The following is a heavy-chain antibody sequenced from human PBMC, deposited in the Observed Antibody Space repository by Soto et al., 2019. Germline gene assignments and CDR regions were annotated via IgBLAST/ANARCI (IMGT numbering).Heavy chain of an antibody. D-gene: IGHD2-2*02. CDR1: GFTLSAHD. CDR3: VKADGCAAGTCYTGTYWYFDL. V-gene: IGHV3-23*01. CDR2: INGRGDKT. J-gene: IGHJ2*01. Sequence: GGSLRVSCAASGFTLSAHDMNLFRQAPGKGPELVSTINGRGDKTFNAESVKGRFTISRDESKNTLFLQMNSLRAEDTAVYYCVKADGCAAGTCYTGTYWYFDLWGRGTLVTVSS.